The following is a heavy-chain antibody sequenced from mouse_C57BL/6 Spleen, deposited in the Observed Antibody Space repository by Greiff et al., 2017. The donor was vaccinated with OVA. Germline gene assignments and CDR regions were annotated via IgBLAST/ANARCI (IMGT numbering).Heavy chain of an antibody. CDR2: IYPGSGST. CDR3: ARKVGRGDYFDY. V-gene: IGHV1-55*01. J-gene: IGHJ2*01. CDR1: GYTFTSYW. Sequence: QVQLQQPGAELVKPGASVKMSCKASGYTFTSYWITWVKQRPGQGLEWIGDIYPGSGSTNYNEKFKSKATLTVDTSSSTAYMQLSSLTSEDSAVYYCARKVGRGDYFDYWGQGTTLTVSS. D-gene: IGHD4-1*01.